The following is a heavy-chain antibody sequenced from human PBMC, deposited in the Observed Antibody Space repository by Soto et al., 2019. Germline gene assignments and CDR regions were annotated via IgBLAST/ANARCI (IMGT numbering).Heavy chain of an antibody. Sequence: EVQVLESGGGLVQPGGSLRLSCAASGFTFSTYGMSWVRQAPGKGLEWVSDLSGSGRSTYYTDTVKGRFTISRDNSKNTLYLQMNSLSAEDTAVYYCGNRTVLEGLQGTLGAFDFWGQGTMVTVSS. CDR1: GFTFSTYG. CDR2: LSGSGRST. D-gene: IGHD2-8*01. CDR3: GNRTVLEGLQGTLGAFDF. J-gene: IGHJ3*01. V-gene: IGHV3-23*01.